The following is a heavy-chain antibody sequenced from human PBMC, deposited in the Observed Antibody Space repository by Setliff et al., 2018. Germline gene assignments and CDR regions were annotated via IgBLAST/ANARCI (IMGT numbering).Heavy chain of an antibody. CDR1: GFSISRAYY. V-gene: IGHV4-38-2*01. D-gene: IGHD3-10*01. CDR3: ARHVTVYFGSGSSYHPYYLDY. CDR2: IDHTGST. Sequence: SETLSLTCDVSGFSISRAYYWGWIRQSPGKGLEWVWSIDHTGSTYYGPSLKSRVAVSVDTSKNQFSLTLPSVTAADTAFYYCARHVTVYFGSGSSYHPYYLDYWGQGALVTVSS. J-gene: IGHJ4*02.